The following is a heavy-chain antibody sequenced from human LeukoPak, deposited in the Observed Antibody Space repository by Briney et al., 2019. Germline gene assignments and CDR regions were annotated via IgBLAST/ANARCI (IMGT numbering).Heavy chain of an antibody. V-gene: IGHV4-59*01. D-gene: IGHD3-16*02. J-gene: IGHJ4*02. CDR2: IYYSGST. CDR1: GGSISSYY. Sequence: KSSETLSLTCTVSGGSISSYYWSWIRQPPGKGLEWIGYIYYSGSTNYNPSLKSRVTISVDTSKNQFSLKLSSVTAADTAVYYCARTITFGGVIVIPDYFDYWGQGTLVTVSS. CDR3: ARTITFGGVIVIPDYFDY.